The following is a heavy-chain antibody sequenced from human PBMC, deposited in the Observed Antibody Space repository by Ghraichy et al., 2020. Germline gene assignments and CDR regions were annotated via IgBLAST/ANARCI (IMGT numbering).Heavy chain of an antibody. CDR3: ARSGFLPRVIMGPYNWFDP. V-gene: IGHV4-59*01. J-gene: IGHJ5*02. D-gene: IGHD3-3*01. CDR1: GGSISSYY. CDR2: IYYSGST. Sequence: SETLSLTCTVSGGSISSYYWSWIRQPPGKGLEWIGYIYYSGSTNYNPSLKSRVTISVDTSKNQFSLNLSSVTAADTAVYYCARSGFLPRVIMGPYNWFDPWGQGTLVTVSS.